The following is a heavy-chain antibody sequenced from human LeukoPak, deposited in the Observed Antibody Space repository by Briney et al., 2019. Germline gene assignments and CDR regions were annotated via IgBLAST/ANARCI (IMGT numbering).Heavy chain of an antibody. J-gene: IGHJ4*02. CDR1: GFTFDDYA. Sequence: GRSLRLSCAASGFTFDDYAMHWVRQDPGKGLEWVSGISWNSGSIGYADSVKGRFTVSTDNAKNSLYLQMNSLRAEDTAVYYCASSWGSAIDFWGQGTLVTVSS. CDR2: ISWNSGSI. CDR3: ASSWGSAIDF. D-gene: IGHD3-16*01. V-gene: IGHV3-9*01.